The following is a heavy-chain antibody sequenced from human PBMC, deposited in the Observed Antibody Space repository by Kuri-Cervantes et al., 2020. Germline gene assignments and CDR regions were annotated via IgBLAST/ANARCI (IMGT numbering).Heavy chain of an antibody. V-gene: IGHV1-69*05. D-gene: IGHD3-9*01. CDR1: GYIFSDHF. CDR2: IIPIFGTA. J-gene: IGHJ5*02. Sequence: SVKVSCKASGYIFSDHFIHWVRQAPGQGLEWMGGIIPIFGTANYAQKFQGRVTITTDESTSTAYMELSSLRSEDTAVYYCARSPLRYFDWSTPYNWFDPWGQGTLVTVSS. CDR3: ARSPLRYFDWSTPYNWFDP.